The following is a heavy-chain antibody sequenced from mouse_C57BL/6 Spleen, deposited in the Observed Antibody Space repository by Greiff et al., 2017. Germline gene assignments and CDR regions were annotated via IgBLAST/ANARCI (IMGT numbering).Heavy chain of an antibody. Sequence: QVQLQQSGPELVKPGASVKISCKASGYAFSSSWMNWVKQRPGKGLEWIGRIYPGDGDTNYNGKFKGKATLTADKSSSTAYMQLSSLTSEDSAVYFCARGRSYYGSSDNYAMDYWGQGTSVTVSS. D-gene: IGHD1-1*01. CDR2: IYPGDGDT. CDR1: GYAFSSSW. CDR3: ARGRSYYGSSDNYAMDY. J-gene: IGHJ4*01. V-gene: IGHV1-82*01.